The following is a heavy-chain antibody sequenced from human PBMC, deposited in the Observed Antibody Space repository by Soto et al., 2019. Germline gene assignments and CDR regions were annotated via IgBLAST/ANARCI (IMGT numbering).Heavy chain of an antibody. J-gene: IGHJ6*02. CDR2: IYYSGST. D-gene: IGHD3-16*01. CDR3: ARERGGWGVTGYYYYYGMDV. CDR1: CGSIISYY. Sequence: PSETLSLTCTFSCGSIISYYWSWIRQPPGKGLEWIGYIYYSGSTNYNPSLKSRVTISVDTSKNQFSLKLSSVTAADTAVYYCARERGGWGVTGYYYYYGMDVWGQGTTVTVSS. V-gene: IGHV4-59*01.